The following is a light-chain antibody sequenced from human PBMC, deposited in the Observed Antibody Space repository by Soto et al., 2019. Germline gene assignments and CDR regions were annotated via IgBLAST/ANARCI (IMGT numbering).Light chain of an antibody. Sequence: QSALTQPASVSGSPGQSITISCTGTSSDVGSYNLVSWYQQHPGKAPKLMIYEGSKRPSGVSNRFSGSKSGNTASLTISRLQAEDEADYYCCSYAGSGIVFGGGTKLTVL. J-gene: IGLJ2*01. CDR3: CSYAGSGIV. V-gene: IGLV2-23*01. CDR2: EGS. CDR1: SSDVGSYNL.